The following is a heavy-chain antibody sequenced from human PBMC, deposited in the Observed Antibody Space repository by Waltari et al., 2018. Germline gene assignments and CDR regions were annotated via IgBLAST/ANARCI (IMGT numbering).Heavy chain of an antibody. CDR1: GGSFSSSSYY. CDR2: IYYSGST. D-gene: IGHD6-19*01. J-gene: IGHJ4*02. CDR3: ARESSGWEDY. Sequence: LQLQESGPGLVKPPETLSLTSTVSGGSFSSSSYYWGWIRQPPGKGLEWIGSIYYSGSTYYNPSLKSRVTISVDTSKNQFSLKLGSVTAADTAVYYCARESSGWEDYWGQGTLVTVSS. V-gene: IGHV4-39*07.